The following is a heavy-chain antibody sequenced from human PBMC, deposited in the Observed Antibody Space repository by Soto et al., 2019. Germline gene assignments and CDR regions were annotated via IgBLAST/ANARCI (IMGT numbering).Heavy chain of an antibody. CDR3: TTILNDYGDYDLDY. CDR2: IKSKTDGGTT. Sequence: GGSLRLSCAASGFTFSNAWMSWVRQAPGKGLEWVGRIKSKTDGGTTDYAAPVKGRFTISRDDSKNTLYLQMNSLKTEDTAVYYCTTILNDYGDYDLDYWGQGTLVTVSS. V-gene: IGHV3-15*01. CDR1: GFTFSNAW. D-gene: IGHD4-17*01. J-gene: IGHJ4*02.